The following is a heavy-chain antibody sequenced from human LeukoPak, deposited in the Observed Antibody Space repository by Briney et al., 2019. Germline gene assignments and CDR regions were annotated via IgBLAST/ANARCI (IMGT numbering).Heavy chain of an antibody. J-gene: IGHJ4*02. CDR2: ISYDGSNK. D-gene: IGHD2-21*02. CDR3: ARRGDCYSETHCVFDY. Sequence: GGSLRLSCAASGFTFSSYGMHWVRQAPGKGLEWVAVISYDGSNKYYADSVKGRFTISRDNSKNTLYLQINSLRAEDTAVYYCARRGDCYSETHCVFDYWGQGTLVTVSS. V-gene: IGHV3-30*03. CDR1: GFTFSSYG.